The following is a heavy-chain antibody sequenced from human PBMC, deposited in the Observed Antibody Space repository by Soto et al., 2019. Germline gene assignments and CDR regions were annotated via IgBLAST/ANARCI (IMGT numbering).Heavy chain of an antibody. Sequence: GGSLRLSCAASGFTFSSYAMGWVRQAPGKGLEWLGFIRSKAYGGTTEYAASVKDRFTISRDDSKNIAYLQMSSLKTDDTAVFYCSRDFGIVVIITQHRGQGTLVTVSS. CDR1: GFTFSSYA. D-gene: IGHD3-22*01. CDR2: IRSKAYGGTT. J-gene: IGHJ1*01. CDR3: SRDFGIVVIITQH. V-gene: IGHV3-49*04.